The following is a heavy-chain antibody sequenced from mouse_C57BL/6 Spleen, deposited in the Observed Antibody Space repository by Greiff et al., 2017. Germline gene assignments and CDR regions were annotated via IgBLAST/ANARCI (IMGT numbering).Heavy chain of an antibody. CDR1: GYAFSSSW. Sequence: VKLVESGPELVKPGASVKISCKASGYAFSSSWMNWVKQRPGKGLEWIGRIYPGDGDTNYNGKFKGKATRTADKSSSTAYMQLSSLTSEDSAVYFCAREATAYYYAMDYWGQGTSVTVSS. V-gene: IGHV1-82*01. D-gene: IGHD1-2*01. CDR2: IYPGDGDT. J-gene: IGHJ4*01. CDR3: AREATAYYYAMDY.